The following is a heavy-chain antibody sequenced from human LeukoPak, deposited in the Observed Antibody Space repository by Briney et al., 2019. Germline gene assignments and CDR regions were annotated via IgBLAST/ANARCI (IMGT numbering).Heavy chain of an antibody. J-gene: IGHJ2*01. D-gene: IGHD4-17*01. V-gene: IGHV3-23*01. CDR2: ISGSGGST. CDR3: AKAPIRTTVTTRYFDL. Sequence: PGGSLRLSCAASGFTFSSYAMSWVRQAPGKGLEWVSAISGSGGSTYYADSVKGRFTISRDNSKNTLYLQMNSLRAEDTAVYYCAKAPIRTTVTTRYFDLWGRGTLVTVSS. CDR1: GFTFSSYA.